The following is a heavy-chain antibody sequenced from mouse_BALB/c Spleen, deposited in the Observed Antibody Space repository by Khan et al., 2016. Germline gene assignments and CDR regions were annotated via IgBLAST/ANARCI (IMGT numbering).Heavy chain of an antibody. D-gene: IGHD1-1*01. CDR3: ANDGSSYWYFDV. J-gene: IGHJ1*01. Sequence: VQLKQSGAELVKPGASVKLSCTASGFNIKDTYMHWVKQRPEQGLEWIGWIDPANGNTKYDPKFQGTATITADTSSNTAYLQLSSLTSEDTADNYCANDGSSYWYFDVWGAGTTVTVSS. CDR1: GFNIKDTY. CDR2: IDPANGNT. V-gene: IGHV14-3*02.